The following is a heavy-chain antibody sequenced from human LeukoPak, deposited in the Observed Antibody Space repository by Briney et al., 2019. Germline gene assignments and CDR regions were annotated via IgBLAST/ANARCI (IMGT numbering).Heavy chain of an antibody. CDR1: GYSISSGGYY. Sequence: SQTLSLTCTVSGYSISSGGYYWSWIRQPPGKGLEWIGYIYHGGSTYYNPSLRSRVTMSIDTSKNQFSLRLSSVTAADTAFYFCARERGYCRSSSCPEVYWGQGALVTVSS. V-gene: IGHV4-30-2*01. D-gene: IGHD2-2*01. J-gene: IGHJ4*02. CDR2: IYHGGST. CDR3: ARERGYCRSSSCPEVY.